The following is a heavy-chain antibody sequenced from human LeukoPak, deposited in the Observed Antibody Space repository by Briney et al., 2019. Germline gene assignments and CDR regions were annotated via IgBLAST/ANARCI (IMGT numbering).Heavy chain of an antibody. J-gene: IGHJ4*02. D-gene: IGHD5-12*01. CDR3: AGVKGYALDY. Sequence: PSQTLSLTCTVSGGSISSGSYYWSWIRQPAGKGLEWIGHIYTSGSTNYNPSLKSRVTISVDTSKNQFSLKLSSVTAADTAVYYCAGVKGYALDYWGQGTLVTVSS. CDR2: IYTSGST. CDR1: GGSISSGSYY. V-gene: IGHV4-61*09.